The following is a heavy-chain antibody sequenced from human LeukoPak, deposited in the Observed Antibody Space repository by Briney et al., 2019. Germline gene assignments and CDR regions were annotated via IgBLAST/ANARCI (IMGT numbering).Heavy chain of an antibody. CDR2: IYSGGST. V-gene: IGHV3-53*01. D-gene: IGHD3-10*01. Sequence: GGSLRLSCTASGFTVSSNYMSWVRQAPGKGLEWVSVIYSGGSTYYADSVKGRFTISRDNSKNTLYLQMNSLRAEDTAVYYCARGLMVRGVLFDYWGQGTLVTVSS. CDR1: GFTVSSNY. J-gene: IGHJ4*02. CDR3: ARGLMVRGVLFDY.